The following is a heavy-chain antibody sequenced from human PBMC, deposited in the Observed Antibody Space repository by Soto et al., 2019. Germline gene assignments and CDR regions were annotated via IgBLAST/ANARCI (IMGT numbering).Heavy chain of an antibody. Sequence: SVKVSCKTSGYTFTSFGISWVRQASGQGLKWIGWINAGYGNTEYSQKFQGRVTITRDTSASTGYMELSSLRSEDTAVYYCARGEAGTYYYYGMDVWGQGTTVTVSS. V-gene: IGHV1-18*01. D-gene: IGHD6-13*01. J-gene: IGHJ6*02. CDR1: GYTFTSFG. CDR3: ARGEAGTYYYYGMDV. CDR2: INAGYGNT.